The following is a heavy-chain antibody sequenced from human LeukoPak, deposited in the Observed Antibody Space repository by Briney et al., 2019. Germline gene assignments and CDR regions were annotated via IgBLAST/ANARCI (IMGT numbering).Heavy chain of an antibody. D-gene: IGHD3-3*01. CDR1: GFTFSSYS. CDR2: ISGSGGST. J-gene: IGHJ4*02. V-gene: IGHV3-23*01. Sequence: PGGSLRLSCAASGFTFSSYSMNWVRQAPGKGLEWVSAISGSGGSTYYADSVKGRFTISRDNSKNTLYLQMNSLRAEDTAVYYCAKSGRAAAHFGVVDYWGQGTLVTVSS. CDR3: AKSGRAAAHFGVVDY.